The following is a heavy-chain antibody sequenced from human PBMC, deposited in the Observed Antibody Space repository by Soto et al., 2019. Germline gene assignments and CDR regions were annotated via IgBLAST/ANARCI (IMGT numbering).Heavy chain of an antibody. CDR1: GGSISSGDYY. CDR2: IYYSGST. J-gene: IGHJ4*02. Sequence: SETLSLTCTVSGGSISSGDYYWSWIRQPPGKGLEWIGYIYYSGSTYYNPSLKSRVTISVDTSKNQFSLKLSSVTAADTAVYYCARAGITGNTWQGVHTTLDYWGQGTLVTV. CDR3: ARAGITGNTWQGVHTTLDY. V-gene: IGHV4-30-4*01. D-gene: IGHD1-7*01.